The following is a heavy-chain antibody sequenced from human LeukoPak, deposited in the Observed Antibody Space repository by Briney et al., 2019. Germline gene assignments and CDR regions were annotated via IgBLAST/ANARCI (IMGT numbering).Heavy chain of an antibody. J-gene: IGHJ4*02. Sequence: GGSLRLSCAASGFTFSSYAMHWVRQAPGKGLEYVSAISSNGGITYYANSVKGRFTISRDNSKNTLYLQMGSLRTEDMAVYYCARVWTRTTDYWGQGTLVTVSS. D-gene: IGHD1-14*01. CDR2: ISSNGGIT. V-gene: IGHV3-64*01. CDR1: GFTFSSYA. CDR3: ARVWTRTTDY.